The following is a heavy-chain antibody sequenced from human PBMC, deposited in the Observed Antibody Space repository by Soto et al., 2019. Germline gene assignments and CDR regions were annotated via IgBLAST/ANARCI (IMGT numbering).Heavy chain of an antibody. J-gene: IGHJ6*02. CDR2: ISGSGGST. Sequence: GGSLRLSCAASGFTFSSYAMSWVRQAPGRGLEWVSAISGSGGSTYYADSVKGRFTISRDNSKNTLYLQMNSLRAEDTAVYYCAKAPRSGLRYGMDVWGQGTTVTVSS. CDR3: AKAPRSGLRYGMDV. V-gene: IGHV3-23*01. D-gene: IGHD3-22*01. CDR1: GFTFSSYA.